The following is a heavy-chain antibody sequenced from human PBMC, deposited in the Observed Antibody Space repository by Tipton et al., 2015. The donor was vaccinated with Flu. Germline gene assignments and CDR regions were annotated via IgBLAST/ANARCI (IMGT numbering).Heavy chain of an antibody. CDR2: IHWDDDK. D-gene: IGHD5-24*01. V-gene: IGHV2-5*02. CDR3: AHTHDNYGYWYFDL. CDR1: GFSLNTSGVG. J-gene: IGHJ2*01. Sequence: LVKPTQTLTLTCTLSGFSLNTSGVGVGWIRQPPGKAPEWVALIHWDDDKRYSPSLESRLTITKDTSKNLVVLTMTNMDPVDTATYYCAHTHDNYGYWYFDLWGRGTLVTVSS.